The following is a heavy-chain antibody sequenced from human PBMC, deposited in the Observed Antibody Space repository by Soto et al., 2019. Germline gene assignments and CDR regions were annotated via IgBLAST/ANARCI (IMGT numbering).Heavy chain of an antibody. Sequence: EVQLVESGGGLVQPGGSLKLSCAASGFTFSDSTMHWVRQASGKGLEWVGRIRNKANSYATAYAESVKGRFTVSRDDSKNTAYLQMNGLKTEDTAVYYCTSSFVVVTAIAASWGQGTLVTVSS. CDR1: GFTFSDST. CDR2: IRNKANSYAT. CDR3: TSSFVVVTAIAAS. J-gene: IGHJ5*02. V-gene: IGHV3-73*02. D-gene: IGHD2-21*02.